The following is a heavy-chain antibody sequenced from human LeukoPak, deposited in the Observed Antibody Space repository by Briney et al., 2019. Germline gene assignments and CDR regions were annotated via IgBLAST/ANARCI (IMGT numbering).Heavy chain of an antibody. CDR2: IKQDGSEK. J-gene: IGHJ3*02. V-gene: IGHV3-7*01. CDR1: GFTFSSYW. CDR3: ARDSIEALFGVEKHRAGSEGI. Sequence: GGSLRLSCAASGFTFSSYWMSWVRQAPGKGLEWVANIKQDGSEKYYVDSVKGRFTISRDNAKNSLYLQMNSLRAEDTAVYYCARDSIEALFGVEKHRAGSEGIWGQGTMVTVSS. D-gene: IGHD3-3*01.